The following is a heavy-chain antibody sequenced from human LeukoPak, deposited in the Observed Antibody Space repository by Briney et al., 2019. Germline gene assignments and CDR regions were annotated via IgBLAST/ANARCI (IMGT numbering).Heavy chain of an antibody. V-gene: IGHV3-33*01. J-gene: IGHJ4*02. D-gene: IGHD1-26*01. Sequence: GTSLRLSCAASGFTFRSHGMHWVRQAPGKGLEWVAFIWYDGSNKYYTDSVKGRFTISRDNSKNTLYLQMNSPRAEDTAVYYCAGDRATSYFDYWGQGALVTISS. CDR1: GFTFRSHG. CDR2: IWYDGSNK. CDR3: AGDRATSYFDY.